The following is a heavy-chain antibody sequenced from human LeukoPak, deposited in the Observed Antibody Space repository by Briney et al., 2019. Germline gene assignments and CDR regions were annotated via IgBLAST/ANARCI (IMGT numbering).Heavy chain of an antibody. V-gene: IGHV4-34*01. CDR3: ARVSTEHYYYYMDV. Sequence: PSETLSLTCAVYGGSFSGYYWSWIRQPPGKGLEWIGEINHSGSTNYNPSLKSRVTISVDTSKNQFSLKLSSVTAADTAVYYCARVSTEHYYYYMDVWGKGTTVTISS. D-gene: IGHD2-2*01. CDR1: GGSFSGYY. J-gene: IGHJ6*03. CDR2: INHSGST.